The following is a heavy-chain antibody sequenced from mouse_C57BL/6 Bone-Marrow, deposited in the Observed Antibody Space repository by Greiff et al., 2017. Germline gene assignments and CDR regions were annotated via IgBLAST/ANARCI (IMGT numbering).Heavy chain of an antibody. CDR3: AREGGWLLLHWYFDV. V-gene: IGHV1-22*01. CDR2: INPNNGGT. CDR1: GYTFTDYN. J-gene: IGHJ1*03. D-gene: IGHD2-3*01. Sequence: VQLQQPGPELVKPGASVKMSCKASGYTFTDYNMHWVKQSHGKSLEWIGYINPNNGGTSYNQKFKGKATLTVNKSSSTAYMELRSLTSEDSAVYDCAREGGWLLLHWYFDVWGTGTTVTVSS.